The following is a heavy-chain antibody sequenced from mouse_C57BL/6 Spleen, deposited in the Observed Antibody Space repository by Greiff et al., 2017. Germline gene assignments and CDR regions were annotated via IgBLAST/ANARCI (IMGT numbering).Heavy chain of an antibody. CDR2: INPSNGGT. J-gene: IGHJ3*01. CDR3: AREGSNYRWFAY. D-gene: IGHD2-5*01. CDR1: GYTFTSYW. V-gene: IGHV1-53*01. Sequence: VQLQQSGTELVKPGASVKLSCKASGYTFTSYWMHWVKQRPGQGLEWIGNINPSNGGTNYNEKFKSKATLTVDKSSSTAYMQLSSLTSEDSAVYYCAREGSNYRWFAYWGQGTLVTVSA.